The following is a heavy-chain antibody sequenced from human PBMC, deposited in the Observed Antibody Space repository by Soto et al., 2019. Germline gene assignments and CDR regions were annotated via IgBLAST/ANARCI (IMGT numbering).Heavy chain of an antibody. Sequence: LGGSLRLSCAASGFTFSSYAMSWVRQAPGKGLEWVSAISGSGGSTYYADSVKGRFTISRDNSKNTLYLQMNSLRAEDTAVYYCAKIRYDFWSGYFPGPHWFDPWGQGTLVTVSS. J-gene: IGHJ5*02. V-gene: IGHV3-23*01. CDR2: ISGSGGST. CDR1: GFTFSSYA. CDR3: AKIRYDFWSGYFPGPHWFDP. D-gene: IGHD3-3*01.